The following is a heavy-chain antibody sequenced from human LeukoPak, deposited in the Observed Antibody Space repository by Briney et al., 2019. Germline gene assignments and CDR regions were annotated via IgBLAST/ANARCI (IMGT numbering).Heavy chain of an antibody. CDR1: GFTFSSYA. D-gene: IGHD4-11*01. J-gene: IGHJ4*02. CDR3: ARGVSTVY. CDR2: ISSSGGTT. V-gene: IGHV3-64*01. Sequence: GGSLRLSCAASGFTFSSYAMHWVRQAPGKGLEYVAVISSSGGTTYYANSVKGRFTISRDNSKKTLYLQMGSLRPEDMAVYYCARGVSTVYWGQGTLVTVSS.